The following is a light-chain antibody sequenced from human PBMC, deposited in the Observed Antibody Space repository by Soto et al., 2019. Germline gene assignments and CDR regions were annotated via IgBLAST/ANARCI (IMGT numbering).Light chain of an antibody. Sequence: QCVLTQPPSASGTPGQRVIISCSGSSSHIGSNTVNWYQQLPGTAPKLLIYSNNQRPSGVPDRFSGSKSGTSASLAISGLQSEDEADYYCAAWDDSLNGRYVFGTGTKLTVL. J-gene: IGLJ1*01. CDR2: SNN. CDR1: SSHIGSNT. V-gene: IGLV1-44*01. CDR3: AAWDDSLNGRYV.